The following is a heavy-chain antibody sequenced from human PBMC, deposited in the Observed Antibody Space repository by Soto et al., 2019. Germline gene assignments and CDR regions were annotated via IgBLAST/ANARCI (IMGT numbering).Heavy chain of an antibody. Sequence: SSETLSLTCTVSGVSIISYYWSWILQPPWKGLEWIGYIYYSGSTNYNPSLKSRVTISVDTSKNQFSLKLSSVTAADTAVYYCARVWGYAFDIRGQRKTVTVSS. CDR1: GVSIISYY. D-gene: IGHD7-27*01. CDR3: ARVWGYAFDI. V-gene: IGHV4-59*01. CDR2: IYYSGST. J-gene: IGHJ3*02.